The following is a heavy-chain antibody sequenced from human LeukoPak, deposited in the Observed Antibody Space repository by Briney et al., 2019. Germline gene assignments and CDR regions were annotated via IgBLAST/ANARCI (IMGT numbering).Heavy chain of an antibody. CDR3: ARAYYYDSSGPEGY. CDR1: GFTFSSYA. V-gene: IGHV3-30-3*01. Sequence: GGSQRLSCAASGFTFSSYAMHWVRQAPGKGLEWVAVISYDGSNKYYADSVKGRFTISRDNSKNTLYLQMNSLRAEDTAVYYCARAYYYDSSGPEGYWGQGTLVTVSS. D-gene: IGHD3-22*01. CDR2: ISYDGSNK. J-gene: IGHJ4*02.